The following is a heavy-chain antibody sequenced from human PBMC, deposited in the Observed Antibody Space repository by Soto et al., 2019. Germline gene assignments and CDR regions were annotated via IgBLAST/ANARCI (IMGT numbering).Heavy chain of an antibody. CDR3: ARGRYGDS. V-gene: IGHV1-18*01. D-gene: IGHD1-1*01. J-gene: IGHJ4*02. CDR1: GYAFTTYG. Sequence: QVHLVQSGAEVKKPGASVKVSCQASGYAFTTYGITWVRQAPGQGLECMGWISAHNGNTNYAQKLQGRVTVTRDTPTSTAYMEPRSLSSDDTAVYYCARGRYGDSWGQGALVTFSS. CDR2: ISAHNGNT.